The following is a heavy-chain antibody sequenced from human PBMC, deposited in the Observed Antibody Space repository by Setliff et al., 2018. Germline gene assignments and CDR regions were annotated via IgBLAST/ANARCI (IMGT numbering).Heavy chain of an antibody. CDR2: IYYSGST. J-gene: IGHJ5*02. V-gene: IGHV4-39*07. CDR3: ARDRVFWSSTSCSPGLNWFDP. D-gene: IGHD2-2*01. CDR1: GGSISSSLYY. Sequence: SETLSLTCTVSGGSISSSLYYWGWIRQPPGKGLEWIGSIYYSGSTYYNPSLKSRVTISVDTSKNQFSLKLSSVTAADTAVYYCARDRVFWSSTSCSPGLNWFDPWGQGTLVTVSS.